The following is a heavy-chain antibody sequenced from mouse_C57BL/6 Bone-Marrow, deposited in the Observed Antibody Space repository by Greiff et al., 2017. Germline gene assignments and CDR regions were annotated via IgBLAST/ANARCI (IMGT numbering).Heavy chain of an antibody. CDR1: GFTFSDYY. V-gene: IGHV5-12*01. Sequence: EVQVVESGGGLVQPGGSLKLSCAASGFTFSDYYMYWVRQTPEKRLEWVAYLSNGGGSTYYPDTVKGRFTISRDNAKNTLYLKMSYLKSEDTAMYYCARSAGSSYTWFAYWGQGTLVTVSA. J-gene: IGHJ3*01. CDR2: LSNGGGST. CDR3: ARSAGSSYTWFAY. D-gene: IGHD1-1*01.